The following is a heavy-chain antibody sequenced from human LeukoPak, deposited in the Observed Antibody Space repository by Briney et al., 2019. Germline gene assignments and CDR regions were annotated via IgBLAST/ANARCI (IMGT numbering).Heavy chain of an antibody. CDR2: ISSSSSYI. J-gene: IGHJ4*02. CDR3: ARDIWGSSPPDY. V-gene: IGHV3-21*01. CDR1: GFTFSSYS. Sequence: PGGSLRLSCAASGFTFSSYSMNWVRQAPGKGLEWVSSISSSSSYIYYADSVKGRFTISRDNAKNSLYLQMNSLRAEVTAVYYCARDIWGSSPPDYWGQGTLVTVSS. D-gene: IGHD4/OR15-4a*01.